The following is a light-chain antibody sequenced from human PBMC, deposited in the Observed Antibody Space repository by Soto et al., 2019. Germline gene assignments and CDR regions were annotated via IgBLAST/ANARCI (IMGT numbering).Light chain of an antibody. Sequence: QSVLTQPPSASGTPGQRVIISCSGSSSNIGRNTVNWYQQLPGTAPKVLIYSNNQRPSGVPDRLSGSKSGTSASLAISGLQSEDEADYYCAAWDDSLNAVVFGGGTKLTVL. J-gene: IGLJ2*01. CDR3: AAWDDSLNAVV. CDR1: SSNIGRNT. CDR2: SNN. V-gene: IGLV1-44*01.